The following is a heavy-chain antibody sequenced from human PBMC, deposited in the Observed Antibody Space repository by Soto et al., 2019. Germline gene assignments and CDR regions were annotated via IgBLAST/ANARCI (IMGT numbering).Heavy chain of an antibody. Sequence: QVQLVASGGGVVQPGRSLRLSCAASGFTFSSYAMHWVRQAPGKGLEWVAVISYDGSNKYYADSVKGRFTISRDNSKNTLYLQMNSLRAEDTAVYYSAMDPPAHHYVWGSYRSSFDYWGQGTLVTVSS. CDR3: AMDPPAHHYVWGSYRSSFDY. V-gene: IGHV3-30-3*01. J-gene: IGHJ4*02. D-gene: IGHD3-16*02. CDR1: GFTFSSYA. CDR2: ISYDGSNK.